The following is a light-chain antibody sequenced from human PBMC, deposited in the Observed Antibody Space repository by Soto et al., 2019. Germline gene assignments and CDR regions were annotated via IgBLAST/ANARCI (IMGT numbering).Light chain of an antibody. CDR3: QQYGSSRT. CDR2: GAS. V-gene: IGKV3-20*01. Sequence: ESVLTQSPGTLSLSPGERATLSCRASQSVSSSYLAWYQQKHGQAPRLLIYGASSRATGIPDRFSGSGSGTDFTITISRLEPEDFAVYYCQQYGSSRTFGQGTKVELK. CDR1: QSVSSSY. J-gene: IGKJ1*01.